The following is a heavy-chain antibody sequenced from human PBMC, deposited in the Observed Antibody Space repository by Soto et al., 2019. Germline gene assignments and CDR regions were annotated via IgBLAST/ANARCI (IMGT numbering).Heavy chain of an antibody. D-gene: IGHD4-17*01. Sequence: EVQLLESGGGLVRPGGSLRLSCVGSEFTFSNYAMTWVRQAPGKGLEWVSGISGGGGITKYADSVKGRFTISRDNSKNTLYLQMNSLRAEDTARYYCAKDPHGDYLGAFDSWGQGTLVTVSS. CDR1: EFTFSNYA. J-gene: IGHJ4*02. V-gene: IGHV3-23*01. CDR3: AKDPHGDYLGAFDS. CDR2: ISGGGGIT.